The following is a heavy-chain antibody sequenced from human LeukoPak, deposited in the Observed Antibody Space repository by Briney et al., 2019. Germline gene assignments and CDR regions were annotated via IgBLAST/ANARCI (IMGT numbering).Heavy chain of an antibody. CDR1: GGSISSSNW. CDR3: ARTPPYNWNYGEFDY. V-gene: IGHV4-4*02. D-gene: IGHD1-7*01. CDR2: IYHSGST. Sequence: PSETLSLTCAVSGGSISSSNWWSWVRQPPGKGLEWIGEIYHSGSTNYNPSLKSRVTISVDKSKNQFSLKLSSVTAADTAVYYCARTPPYNWNYGEFDYWGQGTLVTVSS. J-gene: IGHJ4*02.